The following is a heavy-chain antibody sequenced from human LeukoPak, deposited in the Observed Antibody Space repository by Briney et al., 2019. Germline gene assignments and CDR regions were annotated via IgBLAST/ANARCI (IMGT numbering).Heavy chain of an antibody. CDR2: ISGSDGST. CDR1: GFTFTSYA. V-gene: IGHV3-23*01. J-gene: IGHJ6*02. CDR3: TSRGDFWSGYWAMNV. Sequence: GGSLRLSCAASGFTFTSYAMSWVRQAPGKGLEWLSTISGSDGSTYYADSVKGRFTISRDNSNNTLFLQMKSLRAEDTAVYYCTSRGDFWSGYWAMNVWGQGTTVIVSS. D-gene: IGHD3-3*01.